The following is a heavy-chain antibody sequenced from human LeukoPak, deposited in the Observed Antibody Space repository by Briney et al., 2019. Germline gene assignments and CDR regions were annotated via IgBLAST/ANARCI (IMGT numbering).Heavy chain of an antibody. CDR1: GGTFSSYA. J-gene: IGHJ6*02. CDR3: AREAAGGYYGMDV. Sequence: SVTVSCTASGGTFSSYAISWMRQAPGQGLEWMGGIIPIFGTANYAQKFQGRVTITADESTSTAYMELSSLRSEDTAVYYCAREAAGGYYGMDVWGQGTTVTVSS. D-gene: IGHD1-14*01. CDR2: IIPIFGTA. V-gene: IGHV1-69*13.